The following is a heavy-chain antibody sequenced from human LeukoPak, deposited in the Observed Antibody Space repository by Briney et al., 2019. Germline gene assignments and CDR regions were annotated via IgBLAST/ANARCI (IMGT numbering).Heavy chain of an antibody. D-gene: IGHD5-24*01. CDR2: INSDGSST. CDR1: GFTFSSYW. CDR3: ASEGPVGGYNLYGMDV. V-gene: IGHV3-74*01. Sequence: GGSLRLSCAASGFTFSSYWMHWVRQAPGKGLVWVSRINSDGSSTSYADSVKGRFTISRDNAKNTLYLQMNSLRAEDTAVYYCASEGPVGGYNLYGMDVWGQGTTVTVSS. J-gene: IGHJ6*02.